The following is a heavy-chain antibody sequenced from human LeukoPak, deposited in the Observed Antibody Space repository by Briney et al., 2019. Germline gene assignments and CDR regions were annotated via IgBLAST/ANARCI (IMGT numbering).Heavy chain of an antibody. V-gene: IGHV4-4*02. J-gene: IGHJ4*02. Sequence: SGTLSLTCAVSGGSISSSNWWSWVRQPPGKGLEWIGEIYHSGSTNYNPSLKSRVTISVDTSKNQFSLKLSSVTAADTAVYYCARGAYYDSSGYYYVFDYWGQGTLVTVSS. CDR2: IYHSGST. CDR1: GGSISSSNW. CDR3: ARGAYYDSSGYYYVFDY. D-gene: IGHD3-22*01.